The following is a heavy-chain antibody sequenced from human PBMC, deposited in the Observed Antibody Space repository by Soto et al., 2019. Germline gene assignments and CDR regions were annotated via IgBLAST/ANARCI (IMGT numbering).Heavy chain of an antibody. CDR3: ARRGVLPDY. Sequence: QVQLVQSGTEVKKPGASVKVSCKASGYTFTNYGITWVRQAPGQGLEWMEWISADNGVTNYAQKLQGRVTMTTDTDTSTGYMELRTLRFDDTAVYYYARRGVLPDYWGQGTLVTVSS. D-gene: IGHD3-10*01. V-gene: IGHV1-18*01. CDR2: ISADNGVT. CDR1: GYTFTNYG. J-gene: IGHJ4*02.